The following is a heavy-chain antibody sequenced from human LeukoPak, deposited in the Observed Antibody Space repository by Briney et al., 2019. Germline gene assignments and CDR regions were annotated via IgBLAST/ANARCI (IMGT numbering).Heavy chain of an antibody. D-gene: IGHD3-22*01. CDR1: GGSISSDF. V-gene: IGHV4-59*01. J-gene: IGHJ5*02. CDR2: IYGSGST. Sequence: SETLSLTCTASGGSISSDFWIWVRQPPGKGLEWIGYIYGSGSTNYNPSLKSRVSISVDTSKNQFSLKVNSVTAADTAVYYCARERSSGSTWWFDPWGQGTLVTVSS. CDR3: ARERSSGSTWWFDP.